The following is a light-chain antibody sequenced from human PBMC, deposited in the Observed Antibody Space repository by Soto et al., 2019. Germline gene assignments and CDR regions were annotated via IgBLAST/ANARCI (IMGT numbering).Light chain of an antibody. CDR1: SSDVGSYNL. CDR2: EVS. V-gene: IGLV2-23*02. CDR3: CSSAGSSTFV. Sequence: QSALTQPASVSGSPGQSITISCTGTSSDVGSYNLVSWYQQHPGKAPKLMIYEVSKRPSGVSYRFSGSKSGNTASLTISGLQSEDEADYYCCSSAGSSTFVFVTGTKLTVL. J-gene: IGLJ1*01.